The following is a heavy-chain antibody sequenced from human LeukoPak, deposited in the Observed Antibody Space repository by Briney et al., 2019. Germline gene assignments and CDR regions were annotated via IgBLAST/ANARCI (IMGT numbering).Heavy chain of an antibody. CDR1: GFNFRDHW. J-gene: IGHJ4*02. D-gene: IGHD6-19*01. V-gene: IGHV3-7*03. CDR2: IKTDGSET. Sequence: GGSLRLSCAASGFNFRDHWMDWVSQAPGKGLEWVGHIKTDGSETYYLDSLRGRFSISRDNTNNALYLQMNSLRVEDTAVYYCVKNNGWFHLAQWGQGTLVTVSS. CDR3: VKNNGWFHLAQ.